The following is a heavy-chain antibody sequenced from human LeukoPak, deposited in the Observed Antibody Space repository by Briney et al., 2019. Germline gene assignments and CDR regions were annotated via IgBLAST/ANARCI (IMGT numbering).Heavy chain of an antibody. D-gene: IGHD6-19*01. Sequence: GGSLRLSCAASGFTVSSYSMNWVRQAPGKGLEWVSYISSSSSTIYYADSVKGRFTISRDNAKNSLYLQMNSLRAEDTAVYYCARDNRAGRGLPAPTALNWFDPWGQGTLVTVSS. J-gene: IGHJ5*02. CDR3: ARDNRAGRGLPAPTALNWFDP. V-gene: IGHV3-48*04. CDR1: GFTVSSYS. CDR2: ISSSSSTI.